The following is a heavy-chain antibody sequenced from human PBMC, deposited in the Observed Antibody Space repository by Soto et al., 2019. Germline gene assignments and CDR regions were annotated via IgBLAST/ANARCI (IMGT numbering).Heavy chain of an antibody. CDR1: GFTFDDYA. CDR3: AKGGPDGFCSGGRCYFDY. CDR2: ISWNSNII. J-gene: IGHJ4*02. Sequence: EVQLVESGGGLVQPGRSLRLSCAASGFTFDDYAMHWVRRVPGKGLEWVSSISWNSNIIGYEASVKGRFTISRDNAKNSLYLQMNSLRPEDTALYYCAKGGPDGFCSGGRCYFDYWGQGTLVTVSS. V-gene: IGHV3-9*01. D-gene: IGHD2-15*01.